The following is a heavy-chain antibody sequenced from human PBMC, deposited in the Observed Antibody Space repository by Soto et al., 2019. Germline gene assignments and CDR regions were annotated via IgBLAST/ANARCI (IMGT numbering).Heavy chain of an antibody. CDR2: IYYSGST. D-gene: IGHD3-9*01. J-gene: IGHJ5*02. CDR3: ARAGRDYDILTGYHNWFDP. V-gene: IGHV4-59*01. Sequence: SSETLSLTCTVSGGSISSYYWSWIRQPPGKGLEWIGYIYYSGSTNYNPSLKSRVTISVDTSKNQFSLKLSSVTAADTAVYYCARAGRDYDILTGYHNWFDPWGQGTLVTVSS. CDR1: GGSISSYY.